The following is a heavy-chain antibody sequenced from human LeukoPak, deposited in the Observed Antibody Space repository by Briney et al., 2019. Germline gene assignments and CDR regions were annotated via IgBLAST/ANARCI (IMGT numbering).Heavy chain of an antibody. CDR1: GFTFSNYE. D-gene: IGHD5-18*01. Sequence: PGGSLRLSCAASGFTFSNYEMNWVRQAPGKGLEWVSYTSSSGNMIYYADSVKGRFTISRDNAKNSLFLQMGSLRAEDTAVYYCARVRGYSFGRPTGYFDYWGQGTLVTVSS. V-gene: IGHV3-48*03. CDR2: TSSSGNMI. CDR3: ARVRGYSFGRPTGYFDY. J-gene: IGHJ4*02.